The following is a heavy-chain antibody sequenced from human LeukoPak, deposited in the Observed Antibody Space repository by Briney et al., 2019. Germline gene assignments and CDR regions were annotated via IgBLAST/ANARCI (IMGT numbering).Heavy chain of an antibody. CDR2: IIPIFGTA. CDR3: ARVALGRRWLPSSYYYGMDV. V-gene: IGHV1-69*13. Sequence: SVKVSCKASGGTFSSYGINWVRQAPGQGLEWMGGIIPIFGTADYAPKFQGRVTITADESTSPAYVELSNLRSEDTAVYYCARVALGRRWLPSSYYYGMDVWGQGTTVTVSS. J-gene: IGHJ6*02. CDR1: GGTFSSYG. D-gene: IGHD5-24*01.